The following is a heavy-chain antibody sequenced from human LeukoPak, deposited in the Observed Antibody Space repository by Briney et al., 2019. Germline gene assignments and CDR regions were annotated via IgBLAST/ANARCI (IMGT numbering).Heavy chain of an antibody. V-gene: IGHV3-7*01. CDR2: IKQDGSEK. Sequence: GGSLRLSCAASGFTFSSYWMSWVRQAPGKGLEWVANIKQDGSEKYYVDSVKGRFTISRDNAKNSLYLQMNSLRAEDTAVYYCARDQSYDSSGYYFGYWGQGTLVTVSS. CDR3: ARDQSYDSSGYYFGY. CDR1: GFTFSSYW. D-gene: IGHD3-22*01. J-gene: IGHJ4*02.